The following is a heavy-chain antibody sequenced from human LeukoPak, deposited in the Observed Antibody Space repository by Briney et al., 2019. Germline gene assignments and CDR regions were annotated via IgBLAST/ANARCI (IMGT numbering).Heavy chain of an antibody. D-gene: IGHD1-26*01. J-gene: IGHJ6*03. CDR2: IYTSGST. Sequence: SETLSLTCTVSGGSISSYYWGRIRQPAGKGLEWIGRIYTSGSTNYNPSLKSRVTISVDKSKNQFSLKLSSVTAADTAVYYCARGGIVGATGGNYYYYYMDVWGKGTTVTVSS. V-gene: IGHV4-4*07. CDR1: GGSISSYY. CDR3: ARGGIVGATGGNYYYYYMDV.